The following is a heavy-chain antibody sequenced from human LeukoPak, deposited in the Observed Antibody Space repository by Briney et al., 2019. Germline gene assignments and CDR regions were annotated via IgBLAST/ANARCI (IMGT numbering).Heavy chain of an antibody. D-gene: IGHD6-13*01. Sequence: GGSLRLSCAASGFTFSNYAIHWVRQAPGKVLEWVALISYDGSDKYYADSVKGRFTISRDNSKKELYLQMNSLSAEDTAVYYCARSPIAAAGTAFDYWGQGALVTVSS. CDR2: ISYDGSDK. V-gene: IGHV3-30*04. CDR1: GFTFSNYA. J-gene: IGHJ4*02. CDR3: ARSPIAAAGTAFDY.